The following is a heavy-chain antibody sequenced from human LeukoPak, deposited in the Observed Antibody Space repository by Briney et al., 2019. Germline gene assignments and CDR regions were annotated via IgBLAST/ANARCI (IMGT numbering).Heavy chain of an antibody. CDR3: ARASPLTGYMERAFDI. CDR2: MNPNSGNT. CDR1: GYTFTSYD. D-gene: IGHD3-9*01. Sequence: GASVKVSCKASGYTFTSYDINWVRQATGQGLEWMGWMNPNSGNTGYAQKFQGRVTITRNTSISTAYMELSSLRSEDTAVYYCARASPLTGYMERAFDIWGQGTMVTVSS. V-gene: IGHV1-8*03. J-gene: IGHJ3*02.